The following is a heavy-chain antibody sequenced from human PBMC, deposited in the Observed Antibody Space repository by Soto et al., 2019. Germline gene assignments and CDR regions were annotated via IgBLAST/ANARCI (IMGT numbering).Heavy chain of an antibody. CDR2: IYHSGTT. Sequence: QLQLQESVSGLVKPSQTLSLTCAVSGGSISSGGYSWSWIRQPPGKGLEWIGYIYHSGTTYYNPSLKGRVPISVDRSKNQFSLKLSSVTAADTAVYYCARAHYGDYGYGMDVWGQGTTVTVSS. CDR1: GGSISSGGYS. D-gene: IGHD4-17*01. CDR3: ARAHYGDYGYGMDV. V-gene: IGHV4-30-2*01. J-gene: IGHJ6*02.